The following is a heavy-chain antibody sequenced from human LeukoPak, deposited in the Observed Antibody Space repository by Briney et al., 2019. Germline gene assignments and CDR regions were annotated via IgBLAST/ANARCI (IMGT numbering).Heavy chain of an antibody. D-gene: IGHD3-3*01. J-gene: IGHJ5*02. CDR3: ARDPGEVEGYDFWSGYPNWFDP. CDR1: GGTFSSYT. V-gene: IGHV1-69*05. CDR2: IIPIFGTA. Sequence: ASVKVSCKASGGTFSSYTISWVRQAPGQGLEWMGRIIPIFGTANYAQKFQGRVTITTDESTSTAYMELSSLRSEDTAVYYCARDPGEVEGYDFWSGYPNWFDPWGQGTLVTVSS.